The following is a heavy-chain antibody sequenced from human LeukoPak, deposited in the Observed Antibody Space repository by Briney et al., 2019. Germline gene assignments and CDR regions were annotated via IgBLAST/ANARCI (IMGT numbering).Heavy chain of an antibody. CDR1: GGTFNNSA. J-gene: IGHJ5*02. CDR2: IMPLFGTA. D-gene: IGHD5-12*01. CDR3: ARDVHGGYGSGWFDP. V-gene: IGHV1-69*05. Sequence: SVKVSCKTSGGTFNNSAISWVRQAPGQGLEWLGGIMPLFGTAGYAQKFQGRVTITKDESTRTVYLELTSLTSDDTAVYYCARDVHGGYGSGWFDPWGQGTLVSVSS.